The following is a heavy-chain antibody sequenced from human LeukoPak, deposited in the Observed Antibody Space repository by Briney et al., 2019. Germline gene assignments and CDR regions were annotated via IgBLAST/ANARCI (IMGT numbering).Heavy chain of an antibody. CDR1: GDSVSSNTAA. CDR3: ARLVGNSPDY. V-gene: IGHV6-1*01. CDR2: TYYRSKWKS. J-gene: IGHJ4*02. D-gene: IGHD2/OR15-2a*01. Sequence: SQTLSLTCAISGDSVSSNTAAWNWIRQSPPRGLEWLGRTYYRSKWKSDYAVSLRGRINISPDTSKNQFSLQLNSVSPEDTAVYYCARLVGNSPDYWGQGALVTVSS.